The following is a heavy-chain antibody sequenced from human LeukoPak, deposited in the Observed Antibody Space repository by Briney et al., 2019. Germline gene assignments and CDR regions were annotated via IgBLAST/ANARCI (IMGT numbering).Heavy chain of an antibody. CDR2: VYFSGST. CDR3: VKDGGHTALDP. V-gene: IGHV4-61*02. CDR1: GVSIGNSHSY. J-gene: IGHJ5*02. D-gene: IGHD3-16*01. Sequence: SSETLSLTCSVSGVSIGNSHSYWGWIRQPAGKGLEWIGRVYFSGSTNYNPSLKGRVTISVDTSKNQFSLSLMSVTAADTAVYYCVKDGGHTALDPWGQGTQVTVSS.